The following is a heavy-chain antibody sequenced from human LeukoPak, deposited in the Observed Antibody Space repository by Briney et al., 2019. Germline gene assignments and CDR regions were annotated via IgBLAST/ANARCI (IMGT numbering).Heavy chain of an antibody. CDR1: GFTFSSYA. J-gene: IGHJ3*02. CDR2: ISGSGGST. Sequence: GSLRLSCAASGFTFSSYAMSWVRQAPGKGLEWVSAISGSGGSTYYADSVKGRFTISRDNSKNTLYLQMNSLRAEDTAVYYCAKDLGWELPSNDAFDIWGQGTMVTVSS. D-gene: IGHD1-26*01. CDR3: AKDLGWELPSNDAFDI. V-gene: IGHV3-23*01.